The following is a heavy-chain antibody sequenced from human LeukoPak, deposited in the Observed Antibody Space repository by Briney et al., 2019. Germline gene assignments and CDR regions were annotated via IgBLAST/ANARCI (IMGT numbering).Heavy chain of an antibody. CDR3: ARDRGLLDSSGWYDY. V-gene: IGHV3-23*01. CDR1: GFTFSSYA. J-gene: IGHJ4*02. D-gene: IGHD6-19*01. Sequence: PGGSLRLSCVASGFTFSSYAMSWVRQAPGKGLEWVSTISGSGDTTYYADSVKGRFTISRDNAKNSLYLQMNSLRAEDTAVYYCARDRGLLDSSGWYDYWGQGTLVTVSS. CDR2: ISGSGDTT.